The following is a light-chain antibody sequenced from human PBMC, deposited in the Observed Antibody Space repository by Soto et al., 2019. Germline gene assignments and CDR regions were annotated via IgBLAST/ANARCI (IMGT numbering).Light chain of an antibody. CDR3: QHYVGLPLT. CDR1: QSVNNNY. Sequence: EIVLTQSPDTLSLSPGEGATLSCRASQSVNNNYLAWYQQKPGRAPRLLIYGASRRATDIPDRFSGSGSGTDFTLTIRRLEPEDFAVYYCQHYVGLPLTFGGGTKVEIK. V-gene: IGKV3-20*01. CDR2: GAS. J-gene: IGKJ4*01.